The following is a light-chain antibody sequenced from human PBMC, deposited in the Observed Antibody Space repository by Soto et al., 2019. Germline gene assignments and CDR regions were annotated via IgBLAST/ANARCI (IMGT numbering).Light chain of an antibody. V-gene: IGLV1-44*01. CDR1: SSNVGGHA. CDR3: ATWDDSLSGVL. Sequence: QSVLTQPPSASGTPGQRFTISCSGSSSNVGGHAVSWYQQLPGAAPKLLIYNTDQRPPEVPDRFSGSRSGTSASLVISGLQSDDEADYDCATWDDSLSGVLFGGGTKLTVL. CDR2: NTD. J-gene: IGLJ2*01.